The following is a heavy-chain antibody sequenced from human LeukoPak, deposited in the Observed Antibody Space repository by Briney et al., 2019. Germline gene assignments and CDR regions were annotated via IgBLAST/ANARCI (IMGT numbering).Heavy chain of an antibody. CDR3: ARRYWFDP. CDR1: GYFISSDYY. Sequence: SETLSLTCTVSGYFISSDYYWGWIRQPPGKGLEWIGIIYHSGSTYYNPSLKSRVTISVDTSKNQFSLKLSSVTAADTAVYYCARRYWFDPWGQGTLVTVSS. J-gene: IGHJ5*02. CDR2: IYHSGST. V-gene: IGHV4-38-2*02.